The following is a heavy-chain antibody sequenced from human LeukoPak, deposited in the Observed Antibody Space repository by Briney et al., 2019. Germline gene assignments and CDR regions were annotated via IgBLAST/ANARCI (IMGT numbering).Heavy chain of an antibody. J-gene: IGHJ4*02. CDR3: SRRFDC. CDR2: IYSGGTT. V-gene: IGHV3-53*01. CDR1: GFTVSSSD. Sequence: GGSLRLSCAASGFTVSSSDMSWVRQAPGKGLEWVSVIYSGGTTYYADSVKGRFTISRDNAKNSLDLQMNSLRDEDTAVYYCSRRFDCWGQGTLVTVSS.